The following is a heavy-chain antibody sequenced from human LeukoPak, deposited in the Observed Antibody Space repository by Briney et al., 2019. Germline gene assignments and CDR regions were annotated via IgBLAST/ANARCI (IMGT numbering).Heavy chain of an antibody. CDR3: ARGGSYDILTGYLFDH. V-gene: IGHV1-2*02. J-gene: IGHJ4*02. CDR1: GYTFTVYS. D-gene: IGHD3-9*01. Sequence: GASVKVSCKASGYTFTVYSMHWVRQAPGQGLEWMGWINPNSGGTNYAQKFQGRVTVTRDTSINTAYIELSRLTSDDTAVYYCARGGSYDILTGYLFDHWGQGTLVTVSS. CDR2: INPNSGGT.